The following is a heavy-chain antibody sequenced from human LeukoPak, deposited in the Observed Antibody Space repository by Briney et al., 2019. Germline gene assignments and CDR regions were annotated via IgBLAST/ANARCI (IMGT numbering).Heavy chain of an antibody. CDR2: INSDGSST. V-gene: IGHV3-74*01. CDR1: GFTFSSYW. J-gene: IGHJ5*02. D-gene: IGHD3-10*01. CDR3: AREQGMVRGSWFDP. Sequence: GGSLRLSCAASGFTFSSYWMHWVRQAPGKGLVWVSRINSDGSSTSYADSVKGRFTISRDNAKNTLYLQMSSLRAEDTALYYCAREQGMVRGSWFDPWGQGTLVTVSS.